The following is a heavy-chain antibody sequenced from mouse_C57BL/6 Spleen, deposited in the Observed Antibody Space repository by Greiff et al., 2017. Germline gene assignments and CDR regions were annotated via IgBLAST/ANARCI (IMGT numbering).Heavy chain of an antibody. J-gene: IGHJ1*03. D-gene: IGHD1-1*01. V-gene: IGHV1-42*01. CDR1: GYSFTGYY. Sequence: VQLKVSGPELVKPGASVKISCKASGYSFTGYYMNWVKQSPEKSLEWIGEINPSTGGTTYNQKFKAKATLTVDKSSSTAYMQLKSLTSEDSAVYCCARPPLYYYGSRGYFDVWGTGTTVTVSS. CDR2: INPSTGGT. CDR3: ARPPLYYYGSRGYFDV.